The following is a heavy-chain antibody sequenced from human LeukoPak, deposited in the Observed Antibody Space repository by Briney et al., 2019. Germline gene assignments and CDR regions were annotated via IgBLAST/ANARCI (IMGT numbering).Heavy chain of an antibody. CDR1: GFTFSSYW. CDR3: AKAAWLQKNYYYGMDV. D-gene: IGHD5-18*01. CDR2: ISGSGGST. V-gene: IGHV3-23*01. Sequence: PGGSLRLSCAASGFTFSSYWMSWVRQAPGKGLEWVSAISGSGGSTYYADSVKGRLTISRDNSKNTLYLQMNSLRAEDTAVYYCAKAAWLQKNYYYGMDVWGQGTTVTVSS. J-gene: IGHJ6*02.